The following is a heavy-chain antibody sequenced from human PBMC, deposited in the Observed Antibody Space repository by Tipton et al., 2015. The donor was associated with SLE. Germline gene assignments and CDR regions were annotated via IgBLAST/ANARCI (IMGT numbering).Heavy chain of an antibody. CDR2: VDYRGKG. V-gene: IGHV4-39*06. Sequence: TLSLTCTVSGGSIGDRDWFWAWIRQPPGERLEWIGSVDYRGKGSSNPSLTSGLTTSVDTPRNQFPLRLPSATAADTAVYYCARGVCYDFWTSYKHEMGPKTDNFDAWGPGTLVSVAS. CDR3: ARGVCYDFWTSYKHEMGPKTDNFDA. CDR1: GGSIGDRDWF. J-gene: IGHJ4*02. D-gene: IGHD3-3*01.